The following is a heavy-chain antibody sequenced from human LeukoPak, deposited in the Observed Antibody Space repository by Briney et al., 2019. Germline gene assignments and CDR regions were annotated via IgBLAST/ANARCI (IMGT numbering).Heavy chain of an antibody. CDR1: GGSISSSSYY. J-gene: IGHJ6*03. CDR2: IKHSGST. CDR3: ARLPDDYNYYYYMDV. D-gene: IGHD1-1*01. Sequence: PSETLSLTCTVSGGSISSSSYYWSWIRHPPGKGLEWIGEIKHSGSTNYNPSLKSRVTISVDTSKNQFSLKLSSVTAADTAVYYCARLPDDYNYYYYMDVWGKGTTVTISS. V-gene: IGHV4-39*01.